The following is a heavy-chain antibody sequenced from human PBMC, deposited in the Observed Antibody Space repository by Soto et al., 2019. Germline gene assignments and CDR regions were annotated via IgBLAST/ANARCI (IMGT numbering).Heavy chain of an antibody. CDR2: INHSGST. V-gene: IGHV4-34*01. J-gene: IGHJ3*02. Sequence: SETLSLTCAVYGGSFSGYYWSWIRQPPGKGLEWIGEINHSGSTNYNPSLKSRVTISVDTSKNQFSLKLSSVTAADTAVYYCARAREGAYCGGDCYDDAFDIWGQGAMVTVSS. D-gene: IGHD2-21*02. CDR1: GGSFSGYY. CDR3: ARAREGAYCGGDCYDDAFDI.